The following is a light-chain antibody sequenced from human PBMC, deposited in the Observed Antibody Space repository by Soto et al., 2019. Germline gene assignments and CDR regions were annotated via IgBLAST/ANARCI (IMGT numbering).Light chain of an antibody. CDR3: QPYGSSRT. CDR2: DAS. J-gene: IGKJ1*01. V-gene: IGKV3-20*01. CDR1: QSVSSRD. Sequence: ETVLTQSPGILSLSPGERATLSCRASQSVSSRDLAWYQQKPGQAPRLLIYDASSRATGIPDRFSGSGSGADFTLTISRLEPEDFAVYYCQPYGSSRTFGQGTKVEIK.